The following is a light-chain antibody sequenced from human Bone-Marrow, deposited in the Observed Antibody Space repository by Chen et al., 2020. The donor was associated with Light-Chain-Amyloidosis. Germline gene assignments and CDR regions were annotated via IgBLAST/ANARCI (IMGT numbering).Light chain of an antibody. V-gene: IGLV3-25*03. CDR2: KDS. Sequence: SYELTPPPSVSASPGQTARIPCSGDALPKQYAYWYQQKPGQAPVLVIYKDSERPSGIPERFSGSSSGTTVTLTISGVQAEDEADYYCQSADSSGNYRVFGGGTKLTVL. J-gene: IGLJ2*01. CDR1: ALPKQY. CDR3: QSADSSGNYRV.